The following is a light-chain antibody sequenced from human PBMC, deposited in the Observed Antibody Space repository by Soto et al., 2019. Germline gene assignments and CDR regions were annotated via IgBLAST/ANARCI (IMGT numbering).Light chain of an antibody. Sequence: QSVLTQPPSASGSPGPSVTISCTGTSSDVGGYNYVSWYQQHPGKAPKLIIYEVTKRPSGVPDRFSGSKSGNTASLTVSGLQAEDEADYYCSSYAGGNNGVFATATTLTVL. CDR3: SSYAGGNNGV. CDR1: SSDVGGYNY. V-gene: IGLV2-8*01. CDR2: EVT. J-gene: IGLJ1*01.